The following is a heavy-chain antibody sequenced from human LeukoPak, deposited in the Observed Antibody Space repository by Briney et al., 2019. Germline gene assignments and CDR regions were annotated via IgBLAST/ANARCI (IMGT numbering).Heavy chain of an antibody. CDR3: ARVGRGFGELQYFDY. D-gene: IGHD3-10*01. Sequence: SETLSLTCTVSGGSISSGSYYWSWIRQPAGKGLEWIGRIYTSGSTNYNPSLKSRVTISVDTSKNQFSLKLSSVTAADTAVYYCARVGRGFGELQYFDYWGQGTLVTVSS. V-gene: IGHV4-61*02. J-gene: IGHJ4*02. CDR1: GGSISSGSYY. CDR2: IYTSGST.